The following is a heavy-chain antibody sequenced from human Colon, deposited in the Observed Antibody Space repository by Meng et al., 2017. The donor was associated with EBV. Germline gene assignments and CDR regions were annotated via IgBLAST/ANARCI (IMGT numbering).Heavy chain of an antibody. CDR3: ARRRYYYGSGSYHSYYFDY. CDR1: GGSISISSYY. J-gene: IGHJ4*02. V-gene: IGHV4-39*01. D-gene: IGHD3-10*01. CDR2: IYYNGST. Sequence: QLLLQESGPVLAKPSETLSLTCTVSGGSISISSYYWGWIRQPPGKGLEWIGSIYYNGSTYYNPSLKSRVTISVDTSKNQFSLKLNSVTAADTAVYYCARRRYYYGSGSYHSYYFDYWGQGALVTVSS.